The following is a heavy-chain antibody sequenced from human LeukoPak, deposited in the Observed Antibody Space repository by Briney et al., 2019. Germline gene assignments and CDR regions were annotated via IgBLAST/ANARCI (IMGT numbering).Heavy chain of an antibody. CDR1: GYSIISPFY. V-gene: IGHV4-38-2*02. CDR3: ARVSDDEYGGNSGANYFES. CDR2: IYHGGST. D-gene: IGHD4-23*01. Sequence: SETLSVTCTVSGYSIISPFYWGWIRQSPGKGLEWIGNIYHGGSTYSNPSLRSRVTISVDTSKNQFSLKLNSVTAADTAVYYCARVSDDEYGGNSGANYFESWGQGTLVTVSS. J-gene: IGHJ4*02.